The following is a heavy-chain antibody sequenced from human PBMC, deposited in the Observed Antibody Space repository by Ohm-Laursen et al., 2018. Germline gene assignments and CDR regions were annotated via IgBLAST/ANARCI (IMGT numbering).Heavy chain of an antibody. Sequence: GSLRLSCAASGFTFSSYAMSWVRQAPGKGLEWVSAISGSGGSTYYADSVKGRFTISRDNSKDTLYLQMNSLRAEDTAVYYCAKAPRLAAASDYWGQGTLVTVSS. V-gene: IGHV3-23*01. CDR3: AKAPRLAAASDY. D-gene: IGHD6-13*01. CDR1: GFTFSSYA. J-gene: IGHJ4*02. CDR2: ISGSGGST.